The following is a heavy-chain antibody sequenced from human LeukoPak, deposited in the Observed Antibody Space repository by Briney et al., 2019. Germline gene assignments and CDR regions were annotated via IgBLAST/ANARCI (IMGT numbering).Heavy chain of an antibody. Sequence: GASVTVSCKASGYTFNSYGTSWVRQAPGQGLEWMGWISPDSGNTHYVQKFQGRVTMTTDTSTSTAYMELTSLRSDDTAVYYCARIEYDFWSRYYGIHYWGQGTLVSVSS. D-gene: IGHD3-3*01. J-gene: IGHJ4*02. V-gene: IGHV1-18*01. CDR1: GYTFNSYG. CDR3: ARIEYDFWSRYYGIHY. CDR2: ISPDSGNT.